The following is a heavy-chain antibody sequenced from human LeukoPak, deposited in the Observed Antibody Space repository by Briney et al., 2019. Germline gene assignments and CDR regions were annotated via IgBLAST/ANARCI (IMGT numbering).Heavy chain of an antibody. V-gene: IGHV1-8*01. Sequence: GASVKVSCKASGYTFTSYDINWVRQATGQGLEWMGWMNPNSGNTGYAQKFQGRVTMTRDTSITTAYMELSSLRSEDTAVYYCASSYYDSSGYYYFDYWGQGTLVTVSS. J-gene: IGHJ4*02. CDR1: GYTFTSYD. CDR3: ASSYYDSSGYYYFDY. D-gene: IGHD3-22*01. CDR2: MNPNSGNT.